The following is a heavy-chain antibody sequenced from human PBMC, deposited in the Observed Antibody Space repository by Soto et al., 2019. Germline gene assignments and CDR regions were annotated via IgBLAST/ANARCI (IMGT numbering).Heavy chain of an antibody. CDR3: ATVRNLYYYYGMDV. D-gene: IGHD1-7*01. CDR1: GGSFSGYY. V-gene: IGHV4-34*01. CDR2: INHSGST. J-gene: IGHJ6*02. Sequence: PSETLSLTCAVYGGSFSGYYWSWIRQPPGKGLEWIGEINHSGSTNYNPSLKSRVTISVDTSKNQFSLKLSSVTAADTAVYYCATVRNLYYYYGMDVWGQGTTVTVSS.